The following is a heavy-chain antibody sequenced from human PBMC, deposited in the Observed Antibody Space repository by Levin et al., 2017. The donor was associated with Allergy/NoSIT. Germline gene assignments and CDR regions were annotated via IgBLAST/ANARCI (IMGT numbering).Heavy chain of an antibody. CDR3: TTALGYGDHDY. J-gene: IGHJ4*02. CDR1: GFTFSNAW. D-gene: IGHD4-17*01. V-gene: IGHV3-15*01. CDR2: IKSKTDGGTT. Sequence: SGGSLRLSCAASGFTFSNAWMSWVRQAPGKGLEWVGRIKSKTDGGTTDYAAPVKGRFTISRDDSKNTLYLQMNSLKTEDTAVYYCTTALGYGDHDYWGQGTLVTVSS.